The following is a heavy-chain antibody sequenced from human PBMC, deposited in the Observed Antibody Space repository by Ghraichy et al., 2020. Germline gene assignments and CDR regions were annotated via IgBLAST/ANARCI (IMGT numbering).Heavy chain of an antibody. V-gene: IGHV4-59*01. D-gene: IGHD3-10*01. CDR1: GGSISSYY. Sequence: SETLSLTCTVSGGSISSYYWSWIRQPPGKGLEWIGYIYYSGSTNYNPSLKSRVTISVDTSKNQFSLKLSSVTAADTAVYYCARDGHGSGSYYNGWHYYYYMDVWGKGTTVTVSS. J-gene: IGHJ6*03. CDR2: IYYSGST. CDR3: ARDGHGSGSYYNGWHYYYYMDV.